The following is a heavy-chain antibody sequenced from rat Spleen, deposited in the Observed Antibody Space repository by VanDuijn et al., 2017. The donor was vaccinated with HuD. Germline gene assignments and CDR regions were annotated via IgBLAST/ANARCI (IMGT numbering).Heavy chain of an antibody. Sequence: EVQLVESGGGLVQPGRSLKLSCAASGFSFSSFAMAWVRQAPTKGLEWVASISYDGNNTYYRDSVKGRFTLSRDNAKSSLYLQMDSLRSEDTATYYCARAGYLRDWYFDFWGPGTMVTVSS. CDR2: ISYDGNNT. CDR1: GFSFSSFA. D-gene: IGHD2-2*01. V-gene: IGHV5-20*01. CDR3: ARAGYLRDWYFDF. J-gene: IGHJ1*01.